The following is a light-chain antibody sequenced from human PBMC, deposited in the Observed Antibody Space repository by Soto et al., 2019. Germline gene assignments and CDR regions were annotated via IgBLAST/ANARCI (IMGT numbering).Light chain of an antibody. V-gene: IGKV1-5*03. CDR1: QSISSW. CDR3: QQYNNYPLT. Sequence: DIQMTQSPSTLSASVGDRVTITCRASQSISSWLAWYQQKPGKAPNLLIYKASSLESGVPSRFSGSGSGTQFTLTINSLQPDDFAAYYCQQYNNYPLTFGGGTRVEIK. CDR2: KAS. J-gene: IGKJ4*01.